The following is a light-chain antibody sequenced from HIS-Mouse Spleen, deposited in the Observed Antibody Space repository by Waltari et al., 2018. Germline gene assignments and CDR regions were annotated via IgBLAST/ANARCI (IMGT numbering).Light chain of an antibody. CDR2: LGS. CDR3: MQALQTWT. J-gene: IGKJ1*01. CDR1: QSLLHSNGYNY. V-gene: IGKV2-28*01. Sequence: DIVMTRSPLSLPVTPGEPASISCRSSQSLLHSNGYNYLDWYLQKPGQSPQLLIYLGSYRASGVPDRFSGSGSGTDFTLKISRVEAEDVGVYYCMQALQTWTFGQGTKVEIK.